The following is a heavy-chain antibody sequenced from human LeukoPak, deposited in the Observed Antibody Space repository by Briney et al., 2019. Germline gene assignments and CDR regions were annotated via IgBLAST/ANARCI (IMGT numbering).Heavy chain of an antibody. V-gene: IGHV3-74*01. CDR1: GFTFSSYW. D-gene: IGHD2-2*01. CDR2: INSDGSST. Sequence: GGSLRLSCAASGFTFSSYWMHWVRQAPGKGLVWVSRINSDGSSTSCADSVKGRFTISRDNAKNTLYLQMNSLRAEDTAVYYCASAGAVVPAVYFDYWGQGTLVTVSS. J-gene: IGHJ4*02. CDR3: ASAGAVVPAVYFDY.